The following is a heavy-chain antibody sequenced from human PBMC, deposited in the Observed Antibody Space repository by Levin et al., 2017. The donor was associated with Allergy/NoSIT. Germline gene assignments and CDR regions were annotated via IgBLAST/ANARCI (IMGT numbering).Heavy chain of an antibody. J-gene: IGHJ4*02. CDR1: GFTFSSYA. V-gene: IGHV3-30-3*01. CDR3: ARDFSGWYGGLDY. Sequence: HTGGSLRLSCAASGFTFSSYAMHWVRQAPGKGLEWVAVISYDGSNKYYADSVKGRFTISRDNSKNTLYLQMNSLRAEDTAVYYCARDFSGWYGGLDYWGQGTLVTVSS. D-gene: IGHD6-19*01. CDR2: ISYDGSNK.